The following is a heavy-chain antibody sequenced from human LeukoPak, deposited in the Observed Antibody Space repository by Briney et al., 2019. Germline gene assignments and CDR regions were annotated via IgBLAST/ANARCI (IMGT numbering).Heavy chain of an antibody. D-gene: IGHD3-10*01. CDR1: GGSISSYY. J-gene: IGHJ4*02. V-gene: IGHV4-59*01. CDR2: IYYSGST. CDR3: AGGGFGRSIDY. Sequence: DPSETLSLTCTVSGGSISSYYWSWIRQPPGKGLEWIGYIYYSGSTNYNPSLKSRVTISVDTSKNQFSLKLGSVTAADTAVYYCAGGGFGRSIDYWGQGTLVTVSS.